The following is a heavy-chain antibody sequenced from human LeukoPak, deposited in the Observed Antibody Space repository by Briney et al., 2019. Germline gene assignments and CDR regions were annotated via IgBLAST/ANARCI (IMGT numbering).Heavy chain of an antibody. CDR2: IYYSGST. V-gene: IGHV4-30-4*01. J-gene: IGHJ4*02. Sequence: PSETLSLTCHVYGGSISSGDYYWSWIRQPPGKGLEWIGYIYYSGSTYYNPSLKSRVTISVDTSKNQFSLKLSSVTAADTAVYYCARGPIFGVVIGFDYWGQGTLVTVSS. CDR3: ARGPIFGVVIGFDY. CDR1: GGSISSGDYY. D-gene: IGHD3-3*01.